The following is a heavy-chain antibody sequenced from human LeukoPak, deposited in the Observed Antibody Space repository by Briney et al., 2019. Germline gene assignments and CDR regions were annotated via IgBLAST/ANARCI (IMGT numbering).Heavy chain of an antibody. V-gene: IGHV4-30-4*01. D-gene: IGHD3-22*01. Sequence: ASETLSLTCTVSGGSISSGDYYWSWIRQPPGKGLEWIGYIYYSGSTYYNPSLKSRVTISVDTSKNQFSLKLSSVTAADTAVYYCARVFYDSGGYPYYYYYYGMDVWGQGTTVTVSS. CDR3: ARVFYDSGGYPYYYYYYGMDV. CDR1: GGSISSGDYY. J-gene: IGHJ6*02. CDR2: IYYSGST.